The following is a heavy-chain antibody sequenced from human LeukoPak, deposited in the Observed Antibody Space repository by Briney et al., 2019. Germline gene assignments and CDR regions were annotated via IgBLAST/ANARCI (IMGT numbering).Heavy chain of an antibody. V-gene: IGHV1-2*02. CDR2: VNPNSGDT. CDR3: ARGGQGSITMVRGVITWFDP. J-gene: IGHJ5*02. Sequence: ASVKVSCKASGYTFTGYYLHWVRQAPGQGLEWMGCVNPNSGDTNYAQKFQGRVTITADKSTSTAYMELSSLRSEDTAVYYCARGGQGSITMVRGVITWFDPWGQGTLVTVSS. D-gene: IGHD3-10*01. CDR1: GYTFTGYY.